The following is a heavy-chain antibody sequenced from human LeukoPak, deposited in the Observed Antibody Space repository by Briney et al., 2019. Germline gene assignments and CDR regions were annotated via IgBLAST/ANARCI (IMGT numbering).Heavy chain of an antibody. V-gene: IGHV3-30*18. Sequence: GSLSLSCAASGFIFSSYGMHWVRQAPGKGLEWVAVISYDGSNKYYGDSVKGRFTISRDNSKNTLYLQMNSLRAEDTAVYYCAKDMALVVVTDNGMDVWGQGTTVTVSS. CDR1: GFIFSSYG. CDR3: AKDMALVVVTDNGMDV. J-gene: IGHJ6*02. CDR2: ISYDGSNK. D-gene: IGHD2-21*02.